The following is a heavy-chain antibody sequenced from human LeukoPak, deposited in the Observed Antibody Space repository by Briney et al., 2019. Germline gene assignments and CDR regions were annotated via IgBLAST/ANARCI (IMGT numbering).Heavy chain of an antibody. D-gene: IGHD6-6*01. V-gene: IGHV4-30-2*01. Sequence: SETLSLTCAVSGGSISSGGYSWSWIRQPPRKGLEWIGYIYHSGSTYYNPSLKSRVTISVDRSKNQFSLKLSSVTAADTAVYYCARVARGVAAPYFDYWGQGTLVTVSS. CDR1: GGSISSGGYS. J-gene: IGHJ4*02. CDR3: ARVARGVAAPYFDY. CDR2: IYHSGST.